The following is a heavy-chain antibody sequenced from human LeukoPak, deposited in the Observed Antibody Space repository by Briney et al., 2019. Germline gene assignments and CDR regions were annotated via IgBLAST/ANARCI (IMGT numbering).Heavy chain of an antibody. CDR2: ISWNSGSI. V-gene: IGHV3-9*01. J-gene: IGHJ4*02. CDR1: GFTFDDYA. Sequence: GRSLRLSCAASGFTFDDYAMHWVRQAPGKGLEWVSGISWNSGSIGYADSVKGRFTISRDNAKNSLYLQMNSLRAEDTALYYCANPHYWGQGTLVTVS. CDR3: ANPHY.